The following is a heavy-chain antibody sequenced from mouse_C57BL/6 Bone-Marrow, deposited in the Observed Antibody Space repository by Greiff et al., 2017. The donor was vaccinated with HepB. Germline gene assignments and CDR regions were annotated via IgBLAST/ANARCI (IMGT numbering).Heavy chain of an antibody. V-gene: IGHV1-42*01. J-gene: IGHJ2*01. D-gene: IGHD2-2*01. CDR1: GYSFTGYY. CDR3: ARGGSTMVTTSYFDY. Sequence: EVQLQQSGPELVKPGASVKMSCKASGYSFTGYYMNWVKQSPEQSLEWIGEINPNTGGTTYNQKFKAKATLTVDKSSSTAYMQLKSLTSEDSAVYYCARGGSTMVTTSYFDYWGQGTTLTVSS. CDR2: INPNTGGT.